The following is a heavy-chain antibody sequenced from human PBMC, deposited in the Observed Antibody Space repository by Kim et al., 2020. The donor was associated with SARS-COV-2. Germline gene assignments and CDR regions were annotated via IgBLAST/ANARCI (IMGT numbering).Heavy chain of an antibody. CDR2: SPI. V-gene: IGHV3-11*01. Sequence: SPIHYADSVKGRFTISRDNAKNSLYLQMNSLRVDDTAVYYCVRESAWYFNLWGRGTLVTVSS. CDR3: VRESAWYFNL. J-gene: IGHJ2*01.